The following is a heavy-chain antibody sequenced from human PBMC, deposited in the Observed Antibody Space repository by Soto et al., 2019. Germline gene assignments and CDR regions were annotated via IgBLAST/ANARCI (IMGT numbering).Heavy chain of an antibody. CDR1: GYTFTSYG. V-gene: IGHV1-18*01. Sequence: GASVKVSCTASGYTFTSYGISWVRQAPGQGLEWMGWISAYNGNTNYAQKLQGRVTMTTDTSTSTAYMELRSLRSDDTAVYYCASFHPPDYGGEVWFDPWGQGTLVTVSS. J-gene: IGHJ5*02. CDR3: ASFHPPDYGGEVWFDP. CDR2: ISAYNGNT. D-gene: IGHD4-17*01.